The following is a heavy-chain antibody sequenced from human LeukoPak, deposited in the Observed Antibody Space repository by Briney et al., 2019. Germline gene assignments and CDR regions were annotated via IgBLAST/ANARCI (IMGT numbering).Heavy chain of an antibody. D-gene: IGHD1-7*01. CDR2: ISWNSGSI. CDR1: GFTFDDYA. J-gene: IGHJ4*02. V-gene: IGHV3-9*01. Sequence: PGRSLRLSCAASGFTFDDYAMHWVRQAPGKGLEWVSGISWNSGSIGYADSVKGRFTISRDNAKNSLYLQTNSLRAEDTALYYCAKGYNWNYEATFNYWGQGTLVTVSS. CDR3: AKGYNWNYEATFNY.